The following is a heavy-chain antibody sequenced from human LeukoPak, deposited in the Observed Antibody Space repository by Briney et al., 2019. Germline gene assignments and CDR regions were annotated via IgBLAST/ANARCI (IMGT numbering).Heavy chain of an antibody. D-gene: IGHD3-22*01. Sequence: PSETLSLTCTVSGDSINSLDLWSWVRQPPGKGLEWIGEMYLSGTTHSNPSVKSRVTISIDKSKNQFFLNLSSVTAADTAVYYCAGLVGRYSSGLYYYYFDYWGQGTLVTVSS. V-gene: IGHV4-4*02. CDR2: MYLSGTT. CDR3: AGLVGRYSSGLYYYYFDY. J-gene: IGHJ4*02. CDR1: GDSINSLDL.